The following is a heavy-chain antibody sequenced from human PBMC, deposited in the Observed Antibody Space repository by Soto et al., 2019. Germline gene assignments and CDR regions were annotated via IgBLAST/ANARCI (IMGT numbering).Heavy chain of an antibody. CDR1: GGSISEFY. Sequence: QVQLQESGPGLVRPSETLSLTCTVSGGSISEFYWSWIRQPAGKGMAWIGRIYGSGSLYASGTTTHTPYLKSRRSMSVDMSKIHVSLKLTSVPAADTAVYYCVRGGGRDSRSMYYYPGMDVWGQGTTVTVSS. CDR2: IYGSGSLYASGTT. D-gene: IGHD1-26*01. V-gene: IGHV4-4*07. J-gene: IGHJ6*02. CDR3: VRGGGRDSRSMYYYPGMDV.